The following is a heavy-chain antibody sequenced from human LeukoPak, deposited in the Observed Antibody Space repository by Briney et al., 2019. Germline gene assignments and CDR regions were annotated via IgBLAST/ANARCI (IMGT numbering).Heavy chain of an antibody. J-gene: IGHJ4*02. CDR1: GFTFSSYG. CDR3: ARVASFSYDFWSGYQYYFDY. Sequence: GGSLRLSCAASGFTFSSYGMHWVRQAPGKGLEWVSSISSSSSYIYYADSVKGRFTISRDNAKNSLYLQMNSLRAEDTAVYYCARVASFSYDFWSGYQYYFDYWGQGTLVTVSS. CDR2: ISSSSSYI. V-gene: IGHV3-21*01. D-gene: IGHD3-3*01.